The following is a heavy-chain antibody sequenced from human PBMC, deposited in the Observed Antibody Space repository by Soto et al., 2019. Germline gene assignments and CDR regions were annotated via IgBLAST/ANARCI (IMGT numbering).Heavy chain of an antibody. CDR3: ASGSTHWYFDL. D-gene: IGHD1-26*01. CDR1: GFTFSDYY. Sequence: AGGSLRLSCAASGFTFSDYYMSWIRQAPGKGLEWVSYISSSSSYTNYADSVKGRFTISRDNAKNSLYLQMNSLRAEDTAVYYCASGSTHWYFDLWGRGTLVTVSS. V-gene: IGHV3-11*06. CDR2: ISSSSSYT. J-gene: IGHJ2*01.